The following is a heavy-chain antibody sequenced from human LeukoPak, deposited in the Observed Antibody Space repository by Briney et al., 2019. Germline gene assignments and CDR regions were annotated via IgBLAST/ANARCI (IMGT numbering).Heavy chain of an antibody. J-gene: IGHJ3*02. V-gene: IGHV3-66*01. D-gene: IGHD3-10*01. CDR2: IYSGGST. CDR1: GFTVSSNY. Sequence: GGSLRLSCAASGFTVSSNYMSWVRQAPGKGLEWVSVIYSGGSTYYADSVKGRFTISRDNSKNTLYLQMNSLRAEDTAVYYCAREPRGDGNAFDIWGQGTMVTVSS. CDR3: AREPRGDGNAFDI.